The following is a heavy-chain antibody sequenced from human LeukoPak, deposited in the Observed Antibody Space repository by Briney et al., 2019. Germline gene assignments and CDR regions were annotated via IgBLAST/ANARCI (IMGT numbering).Heavy chain of an antibody. D-gene: IGHD4-17*01. Sequence: SETLSLTCTVSGGSFSSHYWSWIRQPPGKGLEWIGYISYIGSTNYNPSLKSRVTISADTSNNQFSLKLSSVTAADAAVYFCAGDPTTVTKGLEIWGQGTMVTVSS. CDR2: ISYIGST. CDR3: AGDPTTVTKGLEI. J-gene: IGHJ3*02. CDR1: GGSFSSHY. V-gene: IGHV4-59*11.